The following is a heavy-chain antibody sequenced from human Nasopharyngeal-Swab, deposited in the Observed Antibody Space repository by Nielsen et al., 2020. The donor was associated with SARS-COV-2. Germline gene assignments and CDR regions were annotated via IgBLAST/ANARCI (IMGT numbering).Heavy chain of an antibody. CDR3: AKRYCSTPSCYGAPYFDL. CDR1: GFTFSSYS. J-gene: IGHJ2*01. V-gene: IGHV3-48*01. Sequence: GGSLRLSCAASGFTFSSYSMNWVRQAPGKGLEWVSYISSTGSTINYADSVKGRFTISRDNSKNTLYLQMNSLRAEDTAVYYCAKRYCSTPSCYGAPYFDLWGRGTLVTVSS. D-gene: IGHD2-2*01. CDR2: ISSTGSTI.